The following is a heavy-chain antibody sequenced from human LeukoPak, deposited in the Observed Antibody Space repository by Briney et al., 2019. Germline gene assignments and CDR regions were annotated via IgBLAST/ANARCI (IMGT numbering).Heavy chain of an antibody. D-gene: IGHD3-10*01. CDR1: AGTFSSYA. V-gene: IGHV1-69*13. CDR2: IIPIFGTA. CDR3: ARLLYGSGSYYPFGLDY. J-gene: IGHJ4*02. Sequence: GASVKLSCKASAGTFSSYANSWVRQAPGQGLEWMGGIIPIFGTANYAQKLQGRVTITADESTSTAYMELSSLRSEDTAVYYCARLLYGSGSYYPFGLDYWGQGTLVTVSS.